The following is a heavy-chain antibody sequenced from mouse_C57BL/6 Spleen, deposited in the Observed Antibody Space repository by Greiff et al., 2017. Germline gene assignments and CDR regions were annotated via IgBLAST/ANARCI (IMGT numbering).Heavy chain of an antibody. CDR2: FHPYNDDT. D-gene: IGHD1-1*01. CDR1: GYTFTTYP. V-gene: IGHV1-47*01. CDR3: ARGITTVVATPYFDV. Sequence: QVHVKQSGAELVKPGASVKMSCKASGYTFTTYPIEWMKQNHGKSLEWIGNFHPYNDDTKYNEKFKGKATLTVEKSSSTVYLELSRLTSDDSAVYYCARGITTVVATPYFDVWGTGTTVTVSS. J-gene: IGHJ1*03.